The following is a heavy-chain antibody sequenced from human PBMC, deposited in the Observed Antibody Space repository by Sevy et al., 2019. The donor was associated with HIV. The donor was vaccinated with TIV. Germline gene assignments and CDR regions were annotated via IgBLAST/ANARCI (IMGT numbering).Heavy chain of an antibody. CDR1: GFPFNDHA. Sequence: LSLTCAASGFPFNDHALHWVRQVPGKGLEWVSGISWNSRNVGYADSVKGRFTISRDNANHFLYLEMSSLRPEDTAFYYCAKDINRGCDGINCYPYYYYFYGLDVWGQGTTVTVSS. CDR2: ISWNSRNV. CDR3: AKDINRGCDGINCYPYYYYFYGLDV. D-gene: IGHD2-21*01. V-gene: IGHV3-9*01. J-gene: IGHJ6*02.